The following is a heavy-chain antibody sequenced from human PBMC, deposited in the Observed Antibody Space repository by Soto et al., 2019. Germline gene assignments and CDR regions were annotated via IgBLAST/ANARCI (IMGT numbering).Heavy chain of an antibody. D-gene: IGHD1-26*01. J-gene: IGHJ5*02. CDR3: TSDVGHMSLPLFSS. CDR1: GFSFTDAW. CDR2: IKSRAHGGTT. Sequence: GGSLRLSCAASGFSFTDAWMGWVRQSPRRGLEWVGRIKSRAHGGTTDFPAPVKGRFSISRDDSKSILYLQMTSLQTEDTGVYHCTSDVGHMSLPLFSSWGQGTLVTVPS. V-gene: IGHV3-15*01.